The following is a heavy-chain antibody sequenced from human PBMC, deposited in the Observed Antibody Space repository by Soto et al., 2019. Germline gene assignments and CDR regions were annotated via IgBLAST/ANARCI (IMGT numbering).Heavy chain of an antibody. CDR3: ASDSRYCSSTSCYTFDY. Sequence: GGSLRLSCAAPGFTFSSYSMNWVRQAPGKGLEWVSSISSSSSYIYYADSVKGRFTISRDNAKNSLYLQMNSLRAEDTAVYYCASDSRYCSSTSCYTFDYWGQGTLVTVSS. J-gene: IGHJ4*02. V-gene: IGHV3-21*01. CDR1: GFTFSSYS. D-gene: IGHD2-2*02. CDR2: ISSSSSYI.